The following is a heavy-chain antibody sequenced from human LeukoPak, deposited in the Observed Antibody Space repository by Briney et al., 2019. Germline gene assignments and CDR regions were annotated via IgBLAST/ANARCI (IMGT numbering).Heavy chain of an antibody. D-gene: IGHD1-7*01. V-gene: IGHV3-23*01. CDR2: ISGSGGST. CDR1: RFTFSRYA. J-gene: IGHJ4*02. Sequence: GGSLRLSCAASRFTFSRYAMSWVCQAPREGQWRGSAISGSGGSTYYADCVKGRFTISRDNSKNTLYLQMNSLRAEDTAVYYCAKDESNWNFANWGQGTLVTVSS. CDR3: AKDESNWNFAN.